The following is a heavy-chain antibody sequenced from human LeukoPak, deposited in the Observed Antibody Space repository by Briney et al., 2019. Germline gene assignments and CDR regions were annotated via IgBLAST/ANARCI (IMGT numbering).Heavy chain of an antibody. CDR2: ISSSSSYI. Sequence: GGSLRLSCAASGFTFSSYSMNWVRQAPGKGLEWVSCISSSSSYIYNADSVKGRFTISRDNAKNSLYLQMNSLRVEDSAVYYCARAHNWKYGTFDYWGQGTLVTVSS. CDR1: GFTFSSYS. V-gene: IGHV3-21*01. J-gene: IGHJ4*02. D-gene: IGHD1-20*01. CDR3: ARAHNWKYGTFDY.